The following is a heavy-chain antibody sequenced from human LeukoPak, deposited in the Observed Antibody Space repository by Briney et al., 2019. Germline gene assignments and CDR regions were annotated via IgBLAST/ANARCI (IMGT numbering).Heavy chain of an antibody. CDR1: GGTFSSYA. D-gene: IGHD3-9*01. CDR2: IIPILGIA. CDR3: ARALSGWYFDL. J-gene: IGHJ2*01. Sequence: SVKVSCKASGGTFSSYAISWVRQAPGQVLEWMGRIIPILGIANYAQKFQGRVTITADKSTSTAYMELSSLRSEDTAVYYCARALSGWYFDLWGRGTLVTVSS. V-gene: IGHV1-69*04.